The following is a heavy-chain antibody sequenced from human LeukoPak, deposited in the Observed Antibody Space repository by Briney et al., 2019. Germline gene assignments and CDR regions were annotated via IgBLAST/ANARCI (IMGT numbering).Heavy chain of an antibody. CDR2: IYPGDSDT. CDR3: ARIMYYYDSSGYLHFDI. J-gene: IGHJ3*02. V-gene: IGHV5-51*01. CDR1: GYTFTSYW. D-gene: IGHD3-22*01. Sequence: GAALEISCKGSGYTFTSYWIAWVRQLPGKVLEWVGIIYPGDSDTRYSPSFHSKVTISAHKSISTAHLPWSRPKASDTAMYYCARIMYYYDSSGYLHFDIWGQGKMVTVSS.